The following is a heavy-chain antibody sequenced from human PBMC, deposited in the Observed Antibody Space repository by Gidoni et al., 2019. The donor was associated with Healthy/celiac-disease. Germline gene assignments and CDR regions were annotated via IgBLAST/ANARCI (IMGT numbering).Heavy chain of an antibody. CDR3: AKGLERHQETDY. D-gene: IGHD1-1*01. CDR2: ISGSGGST. CDR1: GFIFRSYA. Sequence: EVQPVESGGGLVHPGGSLRLSCPASGFIFRSYAMGWVRQAPGKGLEWVSGISGSGGSTYYADSVKSRCTISRDNSKNTMYLQMNSLRAEDTAVYYCAKGLERHQETDYWGQGTLVTVSS. V-gene: IGHV3-23*04. J-gene: IGHJ4*02.